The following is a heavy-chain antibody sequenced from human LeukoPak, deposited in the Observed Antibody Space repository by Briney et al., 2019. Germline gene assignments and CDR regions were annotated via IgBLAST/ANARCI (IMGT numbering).Heavy chain of an antibody. CDR2: TWFDGTNK. CDR3: ARDRGVAAHLDY. D-gene: IGHD5-12*01. Sequence: QPGRSLRLSCAASGFTFSNYGMHWVRQAPGKGLEWVAVTWFDGTNKYYADSVRGRFTISRDNSKNTLCLQMSSLRAEDTAVYYCARDRGVAAHLDYWGQGTLVTVSS. V-gene: IGHV3-33*01. CDR1: GFTFSNYG. J-gene: IGHJ4*02.